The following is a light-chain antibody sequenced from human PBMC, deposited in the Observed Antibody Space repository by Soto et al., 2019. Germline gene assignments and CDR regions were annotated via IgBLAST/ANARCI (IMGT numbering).Light chain of an antibody. CDR2: GAS. J-gene: IGKJ5*01. V-gene: IGKV3-15*01. CDR1: QSIGSN. CDR3: QQYNNWPIT. Sequence: EIVMTQSAATLSVSAGERATLSCRASQSIGSNLAWYQQKNGQSPRLLIYGASTRATGLPARFSGSGYGTEFNLTISSLQSEDFALYYCQQYNNWPITFGQGTRLEIK.